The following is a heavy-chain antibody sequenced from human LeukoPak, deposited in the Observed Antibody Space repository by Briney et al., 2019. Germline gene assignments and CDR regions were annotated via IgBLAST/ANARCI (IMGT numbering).Heavy chain of an antibody. V-gene: IGHV4-30-4*01. D-gene: IGHD3-22*01. CDR3: ARVEGTAYDSSGYFLGSAFDI. J-gene: IGHJ3*02. CDR1: GGSISSGDYY. Sequence: PSQTLSLTCTVSGGSISSGDYYWSWIRQPPGKGLEWIGYIYHSGSTYYNPSLKSRVTTSVDTSKNQFSLKLSSVTAADTAVYYCARVEGTAYDSSGYFLGSAFDIWGQGTMVTVSS. CDR2: IYHSGST.